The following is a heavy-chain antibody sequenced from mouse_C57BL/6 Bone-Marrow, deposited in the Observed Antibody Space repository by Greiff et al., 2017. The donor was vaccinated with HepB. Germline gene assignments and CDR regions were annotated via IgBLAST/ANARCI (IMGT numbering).Heavy chain of an antibody. Sequence: EVKLQESGPGLVKPSQSLSLTCSVTGYSITSGYYWNWIRQFPGNKLEWMGYISYDGSNNYNPSLKNRISITRDTSKNQSFLKLNSVTTEDTATYYCAREAFYYYGSSYWYFDVWGTGTTVTVSS. CDR2: ISYDGSN. CDR3: AREAFYYYGSSYWYFDV. V-gene: IGHV3-6*01. J-gene: IGHJ1*03. CDR1: GYSITSGYY. D-gene: IGHD1-1*01.